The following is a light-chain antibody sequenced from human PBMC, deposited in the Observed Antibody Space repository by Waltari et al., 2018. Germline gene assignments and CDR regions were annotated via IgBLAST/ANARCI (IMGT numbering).Light chain of an antibody. CDR3: QSYDTNIRV. J-gene: IGLJ3*02. Sequence: NFLLTQPHSVSASPGTTVTISCTRSSGSLVTNYAQCYQQRPGSSPSMIIYEDNKRPPGVPDRFSGSIDSSSNSASLTISGLKTEDEADYYCQSYDTNIRVFGGGTKLTVL. V-gene: IGLV6-57*01. CDR1: SGSLVTNY. CDR2: EDN.